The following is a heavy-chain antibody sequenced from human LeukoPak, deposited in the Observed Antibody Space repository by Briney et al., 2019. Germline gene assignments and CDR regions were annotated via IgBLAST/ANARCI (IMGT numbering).Heavy chain of an antibody. J-gene: IGHJ3*02. CDR2: IYPGVSDT. CDR3: AVVGASSPTLDAFDI. V-gene: IGHV5-51*01. Sequence: GESLKISCKGSGYSFTSYWIGWVRQMPGKGLEWMGIIYPGVSDTRYSPSFQGQVTISADKSISTAYLQWSSLKASDTAMYYCAVVGASSPTLDAFDIWGQGTMVTVSS. D-gene: IGHD1-26*01. CDR1: GYSFTSYW.